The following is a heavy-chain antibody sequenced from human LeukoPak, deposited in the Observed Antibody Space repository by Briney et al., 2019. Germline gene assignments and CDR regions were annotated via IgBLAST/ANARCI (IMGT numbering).Heavy chain of an antibody. J-gene: IGHJ4*02. D-gene: IGHD3-10*01. CDR3: AREMVRVGSVLFDY. Sequence: ASVRVSCNASVYTFTSYGVTWVRQAPGQGLEWMGWISAYNGNTNYAQKLQGRVTMTTDTSTSTAYMELRSLRSDDTAVYYCAREMVRVGSVLFDYWGQGTLVTVSS. CDR1: VYTFTSYG. V-gene: IGHV1-18*01. CDR2: ISAYNGNT.